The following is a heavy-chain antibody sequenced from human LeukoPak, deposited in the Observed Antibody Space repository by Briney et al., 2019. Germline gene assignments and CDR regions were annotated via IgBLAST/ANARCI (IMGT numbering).Heavy chain of an antibody. Sequence: GGSLRHSSAASGFTFSSYAMHWVRQAPGKGLEWVAVISYDGSNKYYADSVKGRFTISRDNSKNTLYLQMNSLRAEDTAVYYCARSTAEENWFDPWGQGTLVTVSS. CDR1: GFTFSSYA. CDR2: ISYDGSNK. CDR3: ARSTAEENWFDP. J-gene: IGHJ5*02. V-gene: IGHV3-30-3*01. D-gene: IGHD2-8*02.